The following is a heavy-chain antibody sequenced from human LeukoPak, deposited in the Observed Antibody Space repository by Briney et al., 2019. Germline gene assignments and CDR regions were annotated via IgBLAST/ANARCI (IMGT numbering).Heavy chain of an antibody. CDR1: GGSFSGYY. CDR2: INHSGST. Sequence: SETLSLTCAVYGGSFSGYYWSWIRQPPGKGLEWIGEINHSGSTNYNPSLKSRVTISVDTSKNQFSLKLSSVTAADTAVYYCARRRPYCSSTSCYRGGWFDPWGQGTLVTVSS. CDR3: ARRRPYCSSTSCYRGGWFDP. D-gene: IGHD2-2*02. J-gene: IGHJ5*02. V-gene: IGHV4-34*01.